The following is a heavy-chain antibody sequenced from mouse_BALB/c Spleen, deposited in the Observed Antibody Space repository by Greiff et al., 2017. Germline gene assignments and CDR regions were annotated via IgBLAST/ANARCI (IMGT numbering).Heavy chain of an antibody. CDR2: IWAGGST. Sequence: QVQLKQSGPGLVAPSQSLSITCTVSGFSLTSYGVHWVRQPPGKGLEWLGVIWAGGSTNYNSALMSRLSISKDNSKSQVFLKMNSLQTDDTAMYYCARIGYDVYDVPYFDVWGAGTTVTVSS. CDR3: ARIGYDVYDVPYFDV. V-gene: IGHV2-9*02. CDR1: GFSLTSYG. J-gene: IGHJ1*01. D-gene: IGHD2-3*01.